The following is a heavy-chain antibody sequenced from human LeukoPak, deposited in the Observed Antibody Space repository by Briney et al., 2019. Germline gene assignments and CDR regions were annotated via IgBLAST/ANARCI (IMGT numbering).Heavy chain of an antibody. CDR3: ARWDHYYETNAHPDY. CDR2: IYYSGST. D-gene: IGHD3-22*01. CDR1: GGSISSGGYY. J-gene: IGHJ4*02. V-gene: IGHV4-31*03. Sequence: SETLSLTCTVSGGSISSGGYYWSWIRQHPGKGLEWIGYIYYSGSTYYNPSLKSRVTISVDTSKNQFSLKLSSVTAADTAVYYCARWDHYYETNAHPDYWGQGTLVTVSS.